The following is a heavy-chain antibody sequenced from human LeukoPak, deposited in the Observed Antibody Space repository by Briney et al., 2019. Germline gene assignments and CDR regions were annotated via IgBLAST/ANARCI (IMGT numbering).Heavy chain of an antibody. J-gene: IGHJ3*02. CDR2: IYFSGTT. V-gene: IGHV4-59*12. Sequence: SETLSLTCTVSGGSISSYYWSWIRQPPGKGLEWIGSIYFSGTTYYNPSLKSRVTISIDTSKNQFSLKLTSVTAADTALYYCARGVGANYDAFDIWGQGTKVTVSS. CDR1: GGSISSYY. D-gene: IGHD1-26*01. CDR3: ARGVGANYDAFDI.